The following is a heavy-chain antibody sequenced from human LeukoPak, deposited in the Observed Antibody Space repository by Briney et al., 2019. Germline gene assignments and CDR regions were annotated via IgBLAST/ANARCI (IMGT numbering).Heavy chain of an antibody. J-gene: IGHJ4*02. CDR1: GFTFDDYA. CDR3: AKDMKQWEPLVGFDY. D-gene: IGHD1-26*01. Sequence: GGSLRLSCAASGFTFDDYAMHWVRQAPGKGLEWVSLISGDGGSTYYADSVKGRFTISRDNSKNSLYLQMNSLRTEDTALYYCAKDMKQWEPLVGFDYWGQGTLVTVSS. CDR2: ISGDGGST. V-gene: IGHV3-43*02.